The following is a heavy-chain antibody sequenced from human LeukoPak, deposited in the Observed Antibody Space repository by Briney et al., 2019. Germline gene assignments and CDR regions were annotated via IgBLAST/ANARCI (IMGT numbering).Heavy chain of an antibody. CDR2: ISSSGSTI. Sequence: GGSLRLSCAASGFTFSDYYMSWIRQAPGKGLEWVSYISSSGSTIYYADSVKGRFTISRDNAKNSLYLQMNSLRAEDTAVYYCASSHSSPLLHYWGQGTLVTVSS. V-gene: IGHV3-11*01. CDR1: GFTFSDYY. CDR3: ASSHSSPLLHY. J-gene: IGHJ4*02. D-gene: IGHD6-13*01.